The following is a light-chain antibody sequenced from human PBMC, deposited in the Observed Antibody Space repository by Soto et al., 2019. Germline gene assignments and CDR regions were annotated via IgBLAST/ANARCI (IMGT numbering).Light chain of an antibody. J-gene: IGLJ2*01. CDR3: NSYTIFGTRI. Sequence: QSVLTQPASMSGSPGQSITISCTGTPNDIGSYDYVSWYQQYPGRAPQLIIYDVSRRPSEISNRFSGSKSGNTASLAISGLQAEDEADYFCNSYTIFGTRIFGGGTQLTVL. CDR1: PNDIGSYDY. V-gene: IGLV2-14*01. CDR2: DVS.